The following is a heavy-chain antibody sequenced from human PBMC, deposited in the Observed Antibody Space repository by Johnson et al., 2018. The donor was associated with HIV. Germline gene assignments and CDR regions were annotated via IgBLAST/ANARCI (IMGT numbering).Heavy chain of an antibody. D-gene: IGHD1-26*01. Sequence: VQLVESGGGVVQPGRSLRLSCAASGFTFSSYAMSWVRQAPGKGLEWVSAISGSGGSTYYADSVKGRFTISRDNSKNTLYLQMNSLRAEDTAVYYCAKGSGSYLDAFDIWGQGTMVTVSS. V-gene: IGHV3-23*04. CDR2: ISGSGGST. CDR3: AKGSGSYLDAFDI. CDR1: GFTFSSYA. J-gene: IGHJ3*02.